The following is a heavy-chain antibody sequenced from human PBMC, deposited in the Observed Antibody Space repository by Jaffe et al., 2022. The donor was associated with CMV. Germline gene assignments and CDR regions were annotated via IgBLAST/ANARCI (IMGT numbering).Heavy chain of an antibody. CDR3: ARPLTYSYGSNWFDP. Sequence: EVQLVESGGGLVQPGGSLRLSCAASGFTFSSYWMSWVRQAPGKGLEWVANIKQDGSEKYYVDSVKGRFTISRDNAKNSLYLQMNSLRAEDTAVYYCARPLTYSYGSNWFDPWGQGTLVTVSS. D-gene: IGHD5-18*01. V-gene: IGHV3-7*01. CDR2: IKQDGSEK. CDR1: GFTFSSYW. J-gene: IGHJ5*02.